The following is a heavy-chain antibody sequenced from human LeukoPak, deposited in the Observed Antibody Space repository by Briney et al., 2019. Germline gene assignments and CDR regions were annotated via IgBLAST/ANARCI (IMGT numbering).Heavy chain of an antibody. J-gene: IGHJ4*02. D-gene: IGHD3-10*01. CDR1: GFTFSSYW. CDR3: ARGTYYYGSGSYYSFDY. V-gene: IGHV3-7*04. CDR2: IKQDGSEK. Sequence: GGSLRLSCAASGFTFSSYWMSWVRQAPGKGLEWVANIKQDGSEKYYVDSVKGRFTISRDNAKNSLYLQMNSLRAEDTAVYYCARGTYYYGSGSYYSFDYWGQGTLVTVSS.